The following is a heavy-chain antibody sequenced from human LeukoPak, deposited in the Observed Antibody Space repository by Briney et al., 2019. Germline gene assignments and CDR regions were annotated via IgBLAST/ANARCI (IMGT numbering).Heavy chain of an antibody. CDR2: IWYDGSNK. CDR1: GFSFSNYG. Sequence: PGGSLRLSCAASGFSFSNYGMHWVRQAPGKGLEWVAVIWYDGSNKYYADSVKGRFTISRDNSKNTLYVQMSSLRAEDTAVYYCAKRDSSGNYPYYFDSWGQGTLVTVSS. V-gene: IGHV3-33*06. J-gene: IGHJ4*02. D-gene: IGHD3-10*01. CDR3: AKRDSSGNYPYYFDS.